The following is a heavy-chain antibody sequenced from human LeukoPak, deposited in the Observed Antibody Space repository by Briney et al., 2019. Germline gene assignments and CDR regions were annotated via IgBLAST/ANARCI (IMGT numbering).Heavy chain of an antibody. Sequence: GGSLRLSCEVSGFTSSTYTMNWVRQAPGKGLEWVSSISSSGLYIYYADSVKGRFTISRDNAKNSLYLQMNSLRVEDTAVYYCARGYSNYGYAFDIWGQGTMVTVSS. CDR1: GFTSSTYT. CDR3: ARGYSNYGYAFDI. V-gene: IGHV3-21*01. J-gene: IGHJ3*02. CDR2: ISSSGLYI. D-gene: IGHD4-11*01.